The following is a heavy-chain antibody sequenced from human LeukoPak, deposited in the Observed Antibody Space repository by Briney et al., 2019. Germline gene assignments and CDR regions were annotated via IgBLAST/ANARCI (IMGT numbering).Heavy chain of an antibody. CDR3: ARFSTVTTSY. J-gene: IGHJ4*02. Sequence: SETLSLTCSVSGGSISSSSYYWGWIRQPPGKGLEWIGSIYYSGSTYYNPSLKSRVTISVGTSKNQLSLKLSSVTAADTAVYYCARFSTVTTSYWGQGTLVTVSS. CDR1: GGSISSSSYY. V-gene: IGHV4-39*01. CDR2: IYYSGST. D-gene: IGHD4-17*01.